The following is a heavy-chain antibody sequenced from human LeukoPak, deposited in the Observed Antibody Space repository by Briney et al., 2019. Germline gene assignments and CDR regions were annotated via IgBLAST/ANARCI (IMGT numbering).Heavy chain of an antibody. Sequence: GGSLRLSCAASGLTFSSYWMSWVRQAPGKGLEWVANIKQDGSEKYYVDSVKGRFTISRDNAKNSLYLQMNSLRAEDTAVYYCARATVTSGLLGYWGQGTLVTVSS. CDR1: GLTFSSYW. CDR3: ARATVTSGLLGY. CDR2: IKQDGSEK. V-gene: IGHV3-7*01. D-gene: IGHD4-17*01. J-gene: IGHJ4*02.